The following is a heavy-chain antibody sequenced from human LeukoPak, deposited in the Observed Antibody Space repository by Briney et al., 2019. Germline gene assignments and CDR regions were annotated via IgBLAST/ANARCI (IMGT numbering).Heavy chain of an antibody. Sequence: PGGSLRLSCAASGFTVSSNYMSWVRQAPGKGLEWVSVIYSGGSTYYADSVKGRFTISRDNSKDTLYLQLSSLRAEDTAIYYCAKARGYGSGSPYDAFDIWGLGTRVTISS. V-gene: IGHV3-53*01. CDR3: AKARGYGSGSPYDAFDI. CDR2: IYSGGST. J-gene: IGHJ3*02. CDR1: GFTVSSNY. D-gene: IGHD3-10*01.